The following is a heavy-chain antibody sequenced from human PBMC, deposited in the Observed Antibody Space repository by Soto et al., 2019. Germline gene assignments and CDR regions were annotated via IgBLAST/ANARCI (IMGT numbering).Heavy chain of an antibody. CDR2: ISSSSSTI. D-gene: IGHD6-13*01. J-gene: IGHJ6*02. V-gene: IGHV3-48*02. Sequence: EVQLVESGGGLVQPGGSLRLSCAASGFTFSSYSMNWVRQAPGKGLEWVSYISSSSSTIYYADSVKGRFTISRDNAKNSLYLQMNSLRDEDTAVYYCARDQAAVYYYYGMDVWGQGTTVTVSS. CDR1: GFTFSSYS. CDR3: ARDQAAVYYYYGMDV.